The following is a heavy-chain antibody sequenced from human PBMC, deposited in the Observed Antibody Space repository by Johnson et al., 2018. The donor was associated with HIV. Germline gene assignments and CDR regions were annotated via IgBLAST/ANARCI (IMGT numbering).Heavy chain of an antibody. D-gene: IGHD1-26*01. CDR1: GFTFDDYG. CDR2: INSGGDT. CDR3: AKARIVGAIGDAFDI. Sequence: VQLVESGGGVVRPGGSLRLSCAASGFTFDDYGMSWVRQGPGKGLEWVSVINSGGDTYYADSVKGRCTISRDNSKNTLYLQMNSLRAEDTAVYYCAKARIVGAIGDAFDIWGQGTMVTVSS. V-gene: IGHV3-23*04. J-gene: IGHJ3*02.